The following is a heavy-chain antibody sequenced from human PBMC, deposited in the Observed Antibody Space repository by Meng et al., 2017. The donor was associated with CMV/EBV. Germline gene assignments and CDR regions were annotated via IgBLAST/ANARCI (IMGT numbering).Heavy chain of an antibody. J-gene: IGHJ4*02. Sequence: LSFAASGFTFSSYSMNWLRQAPGKGLEWVSSISSSSSYIYYADSVKGRFTISRDNAKNSLYLQMNSLRAEDTAVYYCARDPYSSGWPWGQGTLVTVSS. CDR3: ARDPYSSGWP. V-gene: IGHV3-21*01. CDR2: ISSSSSYI. CDR1: GFTFSSYS. D-gene: IGHD6-19*01.